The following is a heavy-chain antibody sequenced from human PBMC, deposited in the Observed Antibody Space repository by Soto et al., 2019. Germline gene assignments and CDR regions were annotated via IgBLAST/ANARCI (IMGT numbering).Heavy chain of an antibody. CDR3: ASIGDYSPSDY. CDR2: IIPIFGTA. Sequence: GASVKVSCKASGGTFSSYAISWVRQAPGQGLEWMGGIIPIFGTANYAQKFQGRVTITADESTSTAYMELSGLRSEDTAVCYCASIGDYSPSDYWGQGTLVTVSS. D-gene: IGHD4-17*01. CDR1: GGTFSSYA. V-gene: IGHV1-69*13. J-gene: IGHJ4*02.